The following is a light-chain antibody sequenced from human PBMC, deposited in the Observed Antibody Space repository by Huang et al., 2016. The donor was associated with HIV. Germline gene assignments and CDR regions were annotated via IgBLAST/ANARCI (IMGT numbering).Light chain of an antibody. CDR1: QRVFSTSTNKDD. CDR2: WAS. Sequence: DIVMAQSPGSLAVSMGERATLTCRSSQRVFSTSTNKDDLEWFQQKPGQPPKLLLLWASPREVGVPDRFSGSGSGTQFTLTIANLEADDAALYYCQQYYASPQTFGQGTRV. CDR3: QQYYASPQT. J-gene: IGKJ1*01. V-gene: IGKV4-1*01.